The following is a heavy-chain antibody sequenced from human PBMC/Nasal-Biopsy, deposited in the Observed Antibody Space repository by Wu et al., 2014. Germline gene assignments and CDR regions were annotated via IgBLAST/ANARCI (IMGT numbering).Heavy chain of an antibody. CDR1: GFTFDDYS. CDR2: ISWNSGNL. Sequence: LRLSCAASGFTFDDYSMHWVRQAPGKGLEWVSSISWNSGNLGYADSVRGRFTISRDNAKNSLYLQMNSLRAEDTALYYCAKDTRLNLDVLVGYCFHYWGRGTLVTVSS. J-gene: IGHJ4*01. D-gene: IGHD3-9*01. V-gene: IGHV3-9*01. CDR3: AKDTRLNLDVLVGYCFHY.